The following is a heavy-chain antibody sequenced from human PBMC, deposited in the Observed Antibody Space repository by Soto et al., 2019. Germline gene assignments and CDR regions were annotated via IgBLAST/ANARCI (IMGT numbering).Heavy chain of an antibody. CDR1: GLTFSSYW. Sequence: EVQLVESGGGLVQPGGSLRLSCAASGLTFSSYWMHWVRQAPGKGLVWVSRINTDGNTTSYADSVKGRFTISRDNAKNTLYLQMNSLRAEDTAVYYCARDWVRNYDFWSGYVDWFDSWGQGTLVTVSS. J-gene: IGHJ5*01. CDR3: ARDWVRNYDFWSGYVDWFDS. D-gene: IGHD3-3*01. CDR2: INTDGNTT. V-gene: IGHV3-74*01.